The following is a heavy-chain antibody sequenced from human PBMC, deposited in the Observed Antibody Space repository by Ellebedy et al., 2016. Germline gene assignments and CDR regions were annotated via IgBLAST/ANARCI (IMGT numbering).Heavy chain of an antibody. CDR1: GFTFSSYS. D-gene: IGHD6-13*01. Sequence: GGSLRLXXAASGFTFSSYSMNWVRQAPGKGLEWVSYISSSSSTIYYADSVKGRFTISRDNAKNSLYLQMNSLRDEDTAVYYCARGGRGSSWYLDYWGQGTLVTVSS. CDR3: ARGGRGSSWYLDY. V-gene: IGHV3-48*02. CDR2: ISSSSSTI. J-gene: IGHJ4*02.